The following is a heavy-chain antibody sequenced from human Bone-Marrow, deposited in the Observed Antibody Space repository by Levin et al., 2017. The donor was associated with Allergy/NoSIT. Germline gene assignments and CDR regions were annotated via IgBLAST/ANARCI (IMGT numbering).Heavy chain of an antibody. J-gene: IGHJ4*02. Sequence: TSETLSLTCTVSGGSVSSGDCQWTWIRQPPGKGLEWIGSIYHSGSTYYNPSLKSRISISMDASKNQFSLKLSSATASDTAVYYCARDYYDSSGSYFRTFDYWGQGSLVTVSS. D-gene: IGHD3-22*01. CDR1: GGSVSSGDCQ. CDR3: ARDYYDSSGSYFRTFDY. CDR2: IYHSGST. V-gene: IGHV4-30-4*01.